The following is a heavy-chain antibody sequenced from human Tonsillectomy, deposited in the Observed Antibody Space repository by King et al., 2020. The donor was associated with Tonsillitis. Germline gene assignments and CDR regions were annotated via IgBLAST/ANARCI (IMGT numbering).Heavy chain of an antibody. J-gene: IGHJ6*04. V-gene: IGHV4-59*08. CDR3: ARHVRMWALDV. CDR2: IYSRGST. Sequence: QVQLQESGPGLVKPSETLSPTCTVSSDSISGYYWSWIRQPPGKGLEWIAYIYSRGSTNYNPSLKSRVTISVDTYKNQFSLKLSSVSAADTAVYYCARHVRMWALDVWGKGTTVIVSS. CDR1: SDSISGYY. D-gene: IGHD2-8*01.